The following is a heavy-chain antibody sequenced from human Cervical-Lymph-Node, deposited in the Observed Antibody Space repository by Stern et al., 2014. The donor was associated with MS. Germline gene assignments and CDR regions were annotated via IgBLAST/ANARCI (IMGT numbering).Heavy chain of an antibody. V-gene: IGHV4-61*02. CDR2: VYLRGST. CDR1: GGSISNDNFF. CDR3: ALGAEWFDP. J-gene: IGHJ5*02. D-gene: IGHD1-26*01. Sequence: QVQLVESGPGLVKPSQTLSLTCTVSGGSISNDNFFWSWIRQPAGKGLEWIGRVYLRGSTNYNPSLQRRVTISMATSMNQFSLQLNPVTAADTAVYYCALGAEWFDPWGQGTLVTVSS.